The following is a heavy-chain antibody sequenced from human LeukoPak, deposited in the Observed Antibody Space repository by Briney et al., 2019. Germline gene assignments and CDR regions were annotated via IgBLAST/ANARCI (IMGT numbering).Heavy chain of an antibody. CDR3: ARRGVIQRIISWFDP. Sequence: SETLSLTCTVSGDSISSSNYYWDWIRQPPGKGLEWIGSIYYSGTTDYNPLLKSRVTISVDTSKSQFSLRLTSVTAADTAVYYCARRGVIQRIISWFDPWGQGTLVTVSS. CDR2: IYYSGTT. J-gene: IGHJ5*02. D-gene: IGHD1-1*01. V-gene: IGHV4-39*01. CDR1: GDSISSSNYY.